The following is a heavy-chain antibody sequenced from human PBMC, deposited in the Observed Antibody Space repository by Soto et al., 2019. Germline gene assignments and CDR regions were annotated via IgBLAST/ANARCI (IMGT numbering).Heavy chain of an antibody. Sequence: SETLSLTCAVYGGSFSGYYWSWIRQPPGKGLEWIGEINHSGSTNYNPSLKSRVTISVDTSKNQFSLKLSSVTAADTAVYYCARGRKKGKNTYYDIVTGFGYFDYSGQGTLVTVSA. J-gene: IGHJ4*02. CDR1: GGSFSGYY. D-gene: IGHD3-9*01. CDR3: ARGRKKGKNTYYDIVTGFGYFDY. V-gene: IGHV4-34*01. CDR2: INHSGST.